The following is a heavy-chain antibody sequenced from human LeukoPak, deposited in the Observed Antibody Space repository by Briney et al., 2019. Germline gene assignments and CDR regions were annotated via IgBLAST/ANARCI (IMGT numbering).Heavy chain of an antibody. V-gene: IGHV1-69*05. CDR1: GGTFISYA. J-gene: IGHJ4*02. CDR2: IIPIFGTA. D-gene: IGHD2-15*01. Sequence: SVKVSCKASGGTFISYAISWVRQAPGQGLEWMGGIIPIFGTANYAQKFQGRVTITTDESTSTAYMELSSLRSEDTAVYYCAREGSAYCSGGSCYVYWGQGTLVTVSS. CDR3: AREGSAYCSGGSCYVY.